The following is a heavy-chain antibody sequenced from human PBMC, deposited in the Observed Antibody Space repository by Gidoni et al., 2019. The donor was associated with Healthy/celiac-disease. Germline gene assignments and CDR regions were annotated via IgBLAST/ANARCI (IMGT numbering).Heavy chain of an antibody. J-gene: IGHJ3*02. Sequence: EVQLVESGGGLVQPGGSLRLSCAASGFTFSSYWMSWVRQAPGKGLDWVANIKQDGREKYYGGSVKGRFTISRENAKNSLYLQMNSLRAEDTAVYYCARGSGYEGGAFDIWGQGTMVTVSS. CDR3: ARGSGYEGGAFDI. V-gene: IGHV3-7*04. D-gene: IGHD5-12*01. CDR2: IKQDGREK. CDR1: GFTFSSYW.